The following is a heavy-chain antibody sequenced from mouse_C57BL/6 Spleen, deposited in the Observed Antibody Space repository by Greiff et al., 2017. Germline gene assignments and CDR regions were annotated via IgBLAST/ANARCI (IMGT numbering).Heavy chain of an antibody. V-gene: IGHV1-18*01. CDR2: INPNNGGT. D-gene: IGHD2-1*01. CDR3: ARPFYYGNYGAWFSY. CDR1: GYKFTDYN. Sequence: VQLKQSGPELVKPGASVKIPCKASGYKFTDYNMDWVKQSHGKSLEWIGDINPNNGGTIYHQKFKGKATLTVDKSSSTAYMELHSLTSEDTAVYYCARPFYYGNYGAWFSYWGQGNLVTVSA. J-gene: IGHJ3*01.